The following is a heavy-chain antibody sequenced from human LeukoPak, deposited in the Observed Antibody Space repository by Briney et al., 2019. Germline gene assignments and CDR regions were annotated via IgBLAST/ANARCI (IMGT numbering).Heavy chain of an antibody. CDR2: IRNKANSYSI. D-gene: IGHD1-26*01. V-gene: IGHV3-72*01. CDR1: GFTFSHYY. Sequence: GGSLRLSCAGSGFTFSHYYIDWVRQAPGKGLEWVARIRNKANSYSIEYAASVKGRFTTSRDDSKNSVYLQMNSLKSEDTADYYCVRVMLGSSKFFDLWGRGTLVTVSS. CDR3: VRVMLGSSKFFDL. J-gene: IGHJ2*01.